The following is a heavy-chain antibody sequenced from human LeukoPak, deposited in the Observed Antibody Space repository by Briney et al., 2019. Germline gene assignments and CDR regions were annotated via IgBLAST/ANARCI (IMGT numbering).Heavy chain of an antibody. CDR1: GFTFSSYW. V-gene: IGHV3-7*01. J-gene: IGHJ4*02. CDR3: ARTFRGGEYYFDY. D-gene: IGHD3-10*01. CDR2: IKQDGSEK. Sequence: PGGSLRLSCAASGFTFSSYWMSWVRQAPGKGLEWVANIKQDGSEKYYVDSVKGRFTISRDNAKNSLYLQMNSLRAEDTAVYYCARTFRGGEYYFDYWGQGTLVTVSS.